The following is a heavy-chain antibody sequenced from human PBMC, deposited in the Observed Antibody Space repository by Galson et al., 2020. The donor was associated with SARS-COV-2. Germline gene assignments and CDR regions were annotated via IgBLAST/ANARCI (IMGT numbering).Heavy chain of an antibody. Sequence: SETLSLTCTVSGGSISSRSYYWGWIRQSPGKGLEWIGSIHYSGSTYYNPSLKSRVTISVDTSKNQFSLKLTSVTAADTAVYYCARVGVLRYFDWYIDDWGQGTLVTFSS. D-gene: IGHD3-9*01. CDR3: ARVGVLRYFDWYIDD. CDR2: IHYSGST. CDR1: GGSISSRSYY. V-gene: IGHV4-39*07. J-gene: IGHJ4*02.